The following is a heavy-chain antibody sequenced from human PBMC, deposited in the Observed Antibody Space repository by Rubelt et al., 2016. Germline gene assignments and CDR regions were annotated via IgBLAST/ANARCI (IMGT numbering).Heavy chain of an antibody. CDR1: GYTFTSYY. Sequence: QVQLVQSGAEVKKPGASVKVSCKASGYTFTSYYMHWVRQAPGQGLEWMGIINPSGGSTSYAKKFQGEVTMTRETSTSTVYRGLRSLRSEDTAIYYCATGYSSGWYVAYWGQGTLVTVSS. CDR3: ATGYSSGWYVAY. CDR2: INPSGGST. D-gene: IGHD6-19*01. V-gene: IGHV1-46*01. J-gene: IGHJ4*02.